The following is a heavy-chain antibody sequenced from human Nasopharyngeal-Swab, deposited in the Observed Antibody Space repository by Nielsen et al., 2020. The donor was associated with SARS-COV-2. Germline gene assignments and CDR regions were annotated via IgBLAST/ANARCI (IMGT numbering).Heavy chain of an antibody. Sequence: LSLTCAASGFTFSSYWMSWVRQAPGKGLEWVANIKQDGSEKYYVDSVKGRFTISRDNSRNTLSLQMHSLRAEDTAVYYCTRDDGQLGDYWGQGTLVTVSS. J-gene: IGHJ4*02. CDR1: GFTFSSYW. D-gene: IGHD6-6*01. V-gene: IGHV3-7*01. CDR3: TRDDGQLGDY. CDR2: IKQDGSEK.